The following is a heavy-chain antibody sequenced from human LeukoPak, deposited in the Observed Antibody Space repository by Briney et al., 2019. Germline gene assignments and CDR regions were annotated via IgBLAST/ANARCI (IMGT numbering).Heavy chain of an antibody. Sequence: PGGSLRLSCAASGFTFSDYYMSWIRQAPGKGLEWVSYISSSGSTIYYADSVKGRFTISRDNAKNTLYLQMNSLRAEDTAVYYCANRRTYALYFQHWGQGTLVTVSS. CDR1: GFTFSDYY. J-gene: IGHJ1*01. D-gene: IGHD2-2*01. CDR2: ISSSGSTI. V-gene: IGHV3-11*01. CDR3: ANRRTYALYFQH.